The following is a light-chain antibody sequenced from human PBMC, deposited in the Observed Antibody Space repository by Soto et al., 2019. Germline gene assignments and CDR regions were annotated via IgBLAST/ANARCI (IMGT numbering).Light chain of an antibody. V-gene: IGKV1-39*01. CDR3: QQSYGTPRT. CDR1: QSINTF. CDR2: AAS. J-gene: IGKJ2*01. Sequence: DIQMTQSPSSLSASVGDRVTITCRASQSINTFLNWYQEKPGKAPKLLIYAASSLQSGVPSRFSGSGSGTDFTLTITSLQPEDFATYYCQQSYGTPRTFGQGTKVDIK.